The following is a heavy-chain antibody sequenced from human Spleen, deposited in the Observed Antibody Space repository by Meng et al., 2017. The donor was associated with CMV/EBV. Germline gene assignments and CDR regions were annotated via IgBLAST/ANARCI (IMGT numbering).Heavy chain of an antibody. CDR3: ARLIFGGLGWFDP. D-gene: IGHD4-23*01. CDR1: GGSISSYY. CDR2: IYSSGAT. J-gene: IGHJ5*02. V-gene: IGHV4-59*01. Sequence: SETLSLTCTVSGGSISSYYWSWIRQPPGKGLEWIGYIYSSGATNYNPSLKSRGTISMDSSKNQISLKLTSVPTADTAVYFCARLIFGGLGWFDPWGQGTLVTVSS.